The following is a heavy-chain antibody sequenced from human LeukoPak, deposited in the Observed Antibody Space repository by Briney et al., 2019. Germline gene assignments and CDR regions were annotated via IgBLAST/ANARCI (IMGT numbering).Heavy chain of an antibody. CDR1: GGTFSSYA. J-gene: IGHJ4*02. Sequence: SVKVSCKASGGTFSSYAINWVRQAPGQGLEWMGRIIPIFGTANYAQKFQGRVTITADESTRTAYMELSSLRSEDTAMYYCATSPMMTFGGVIEKKYQLQYYFDYWGQGTLVTVSS. CDR3: ATSPMMTFGGVIEKKYQLQYYFDY. V-gene: IGHV1-69*15. CDR2: IIPIFGTA. D-gene: IGHD3-16*02.